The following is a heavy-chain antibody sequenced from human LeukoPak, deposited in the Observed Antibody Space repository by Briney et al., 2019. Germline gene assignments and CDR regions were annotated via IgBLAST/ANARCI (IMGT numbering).Heavy chain of an antibody. CDR2: ISGSGGST. J-gene: IGHJ5*02. V-gene: IGHV3-23*01. D-gene: IGHD4-17*01. Sequence: GGSLRLSCAASGFTVSSNYMSWVRQAPGKGLEWVSAISGSGGSTYYADSVKGRFTISRDNSKNTLYLQMNSLRAEDTAVYYCAKDKYGDYVSVDPWGQGTLVTVSS. CDR3: AKDKYGDYVSVDP. CDR1: GFTVSSNY.